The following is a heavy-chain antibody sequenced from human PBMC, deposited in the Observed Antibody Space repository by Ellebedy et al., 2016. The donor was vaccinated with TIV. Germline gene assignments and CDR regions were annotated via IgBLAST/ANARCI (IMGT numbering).Heavy chain of an antibody. Sequence: GESLKISCAASGFTFSSYAMSWVRQAPGKGLEWVSAISGSDITTYYADSVKGRFTISRDNSKNTLYLQMNSLRAEDTGVYYCATVPFRGTFDYWGQGTLVTVSS. CDR1: GFTFSSYA. CDR2: ISGSDITT. J-gene: IGHJ4*02. D-gene: IGHD3-10*01. CDR3: ATVPFRGTFDY. V-gene: IGHV3-23*01.